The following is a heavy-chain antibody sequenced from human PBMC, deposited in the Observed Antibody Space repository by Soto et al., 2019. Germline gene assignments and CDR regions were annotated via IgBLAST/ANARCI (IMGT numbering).Heavy chain of an antibody. CDR2: IYYSGST. CDR1: GGSISSGNFY. J-gene: IGHJ5*02. V-gene: IGHV4-61*01. CDR3: ARLGSGTTVLGWFDP. D-gene: IGHD1-1*01. Sequence: SETLSLTCTVSGGSISSGNFYWSWIRQPPGKGLEWIGYIYYSGSTNYNPSLKSRVTISVDTSKNQFSLKLSSVTAADTAVYYCARLGSGTTVLGWFDPWGQGTLVTVSS.